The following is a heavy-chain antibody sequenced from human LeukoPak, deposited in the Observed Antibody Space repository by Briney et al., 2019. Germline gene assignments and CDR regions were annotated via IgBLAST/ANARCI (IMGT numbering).Heavy chain of an antibody. CDR2: ISYDGSNK. D-gene: IGHD3-3*01. J-gene: IGHJ4*02. V-gene: IGHV3-30*01. Sequence: GGSLRLSCAASGFTFSSYAMHWVRQAPGKGLEWVAVISYDGSNKYYADSVKGRFTISRDNSKNTPYLQMNCLRAEDTAVYYCAREERTFGVVIDYWGQGTLVTVSS. CDR3: AREERTFGVVIDY. CDR1: GFTFSSYA.